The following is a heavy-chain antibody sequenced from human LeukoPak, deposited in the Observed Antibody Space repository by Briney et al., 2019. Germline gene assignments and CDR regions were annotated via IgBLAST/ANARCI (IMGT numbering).Heavy chain of an antibody. CDR1: GYTFTGYN. J-gene: IGHJ4*02. Sequence: ASVKVSCKASGYTFTGYNMHWVRQAPGQGLEWMGWINPNNGATNYAQKFQGRVTMTRDTSISTAYMELSRQTSDDTAVYYCAAPGGSLDYWGQGTLVTVSS. CDR2: INPNNGAT. V-gene: IGHV1-2*02. CDR3: AAPGGSLDY. D-gene: IGHD2-15*01.